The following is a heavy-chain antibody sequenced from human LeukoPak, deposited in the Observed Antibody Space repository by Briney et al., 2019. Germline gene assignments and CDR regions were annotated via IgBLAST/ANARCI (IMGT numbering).Heavy chain of an antibody. CDR2: IFSSGNT. J-gene: IGHJ5*02. CDR3: AGYPTDYYDSSEDWFDP. Sequence: SETLSLTCSVSGDTISGYYWSWVRQPPGKGLEWIGYIFSSGNTKYNPSLKSRVTISVDTSKNQFSLKLSSVTAADTAVCYCAGYPTDYYDSSEDWFDPWGQGTLVTVSS. CDR1: GDTISGYY. D-gene: IGHD3-22*01. V-gene: IGHV4-59*12.